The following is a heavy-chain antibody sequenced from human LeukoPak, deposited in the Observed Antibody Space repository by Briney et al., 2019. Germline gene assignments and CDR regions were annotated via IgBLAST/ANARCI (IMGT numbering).Heavy chain of an antibody. CDR3: ARHEGSGSYYSY. V-gene: IGHV5-10-1*01. J-gene: IGHJ4*02. D-gene: IGHD1-26*01. CDR2: IDPSDSYT. Sequence: AGESLKISCKGSGYSFTSYWISWVRQMPGKGLEWMGRIDPSDSYTNYSPSFQGHVTISADKSTSTAYLQWSRLKASDTAIYYCARHEGSGSYYSYWGQGTLVTVSS. CDR1: GYSFTSYW.